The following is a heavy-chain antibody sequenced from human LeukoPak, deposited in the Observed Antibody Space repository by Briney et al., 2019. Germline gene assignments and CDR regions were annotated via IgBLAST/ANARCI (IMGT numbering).Heavy chain of an antibody. V-gene: IGHV4-61*02. CDR2: IYTNGIT. D-gene: IGHD2-15*01. CDR3: ARDPVGHCSGGSCPPGYYYGMDV. CDR1: GGSVSSGSYH. Sequence: SQTLSLTCTVSGGSVSSGSYHWSWVRQPAGKGLEWIGRIYTNGITHYNPSLKSRVTMSIDTSKNQFSLKLSSVTAADTAVYYCARDPVGHCSGGSCPPGYYYGMDVWGQGTTVTVSS. J-gene: IGHJ6*02.